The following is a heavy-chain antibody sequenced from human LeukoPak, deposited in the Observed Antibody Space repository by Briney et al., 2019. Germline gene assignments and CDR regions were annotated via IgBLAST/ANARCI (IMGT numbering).Heavy chain of an antibody. V-gene: IGHV3-21*04. CDR3: ARSYSVSSWYPYYFDY. Sequence: GGSLRLSCADSGFIFSSYWMNWVRQAPGKGLEWVSSISSSGSYIYYADSVKGRFTISRDNAKNSLYLQMNSLRSDDTAVYYCARSYSVSSWYPYYFDYWGQGTLVTVSS. D-gene: IGHD6-13*01. CDR2: ISSSGSYI. J-gene: IGHJ4*02. CDR1: GFIFSSYW.